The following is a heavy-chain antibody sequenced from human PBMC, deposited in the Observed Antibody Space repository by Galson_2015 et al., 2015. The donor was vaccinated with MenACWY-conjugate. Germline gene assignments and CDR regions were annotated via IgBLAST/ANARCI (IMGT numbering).Heavy chain of an antibody. J-gene: IGHJ1*01. CDR3: ARDHGAGTGTYPFY. Sequence: SETLSLTCDVSGSSISSNFWWSWVRQPPGKGPEWIGEIYQTGIANYNPSLKSRVTMSVDKSKNQFSLRLSSMTAADTAVYYCARDHGAGTGTYPFYWGLGT. D-gene: IGHD1-26*01. CDR2: IYQTGIA. CDR1: GSSISSNFW. V-gene: IGHV4-4*02.